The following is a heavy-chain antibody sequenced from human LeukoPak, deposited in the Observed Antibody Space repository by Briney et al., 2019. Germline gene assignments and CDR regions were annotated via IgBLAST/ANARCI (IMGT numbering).Heavy chain of an antibody. V-gene: IGHV4-4*07. Sequence: SETLSLTCTVSGGSISSYYWSWIRQPAGKGPEWIGRIYTSGSTNYNPSLKSRVTMSVDTSKNQFSLKLSSVTAADTAVYYCARVGGPYCSGGSCVVSYGMDVWGQGTTVTVSS. D-gene: IGHD2-15*01. CDR3: ARVGGPYCSGGSCVVSYGMDV. J-gene: IGHJ6*02. CDR2: IYTSGST. CDR1: GGSISSYY.